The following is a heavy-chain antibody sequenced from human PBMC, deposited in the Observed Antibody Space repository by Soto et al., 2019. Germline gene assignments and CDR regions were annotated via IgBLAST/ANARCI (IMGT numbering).Heavy chain of an antibody. CDR1: GFTFSSYW. D-gene: IGHD1-1*01. J-gene: IGHJ4*02. CDR3: AGGRWVQLMGSV. V-gene: IGHV3-7*04. CDR2: IKQDGSEK. Sequence: GGSLRLSCAASGFTFSSYWMSWVRQTPGKGLEWVANIKQDGSEKYYVDSVKGRFSISRDNAKNSLYLEMSSLRAEDTAMYYCAGGRWVQLMGSVWGQGTLVTVSS.